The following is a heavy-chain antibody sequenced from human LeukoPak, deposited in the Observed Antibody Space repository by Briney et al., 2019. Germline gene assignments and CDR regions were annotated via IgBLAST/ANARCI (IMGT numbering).Heavy chain of an antibody. CDR2: ISHSGST. J-gene: IGHJ4*02. D-gene: IGHD3-22*01. V-gene: IGHV4-34*01. CDR1: GGSFSGYY. CDR3: ARRRRGSGYSFPFDY. Sequence: PSETLSLTCAVYGGSFSGYYWSWIRQPPGKGLEWIGEISHSGSTNYNPSLKSRVTISVDASKNQFSLKLSSVTAADTAVYYCARRRRGSGYSFPFDYWGQGTLVTVSS.